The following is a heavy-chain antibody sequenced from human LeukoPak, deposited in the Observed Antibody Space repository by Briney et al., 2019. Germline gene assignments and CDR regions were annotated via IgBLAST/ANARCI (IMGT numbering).Heavy chain of an antibody. CDR2: IYYSGST. CDR3: ARESTMVTSWFDP. J-gene: IGHJ5*02. D-gene: IGHD5-18*01. Sequence: SETLSLTCTVSGGSISSHYWSWIRQPPGKGLEWIGYIYYSGSTNYNPSLKSRVTISVDTSKNHFSLKLSSVTAADTAVYYCARESTMVTSWFDPWGQGTLVTVSS. V-gene: IGHV4-59*11. CDR1: GGSISSHY.